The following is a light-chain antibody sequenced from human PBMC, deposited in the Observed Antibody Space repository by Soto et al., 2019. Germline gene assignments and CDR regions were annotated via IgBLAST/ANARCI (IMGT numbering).Light chain of an antibody. CDR3: PSYDSSLSGWV. V-gene: IGLV1-40*01. CDR2: GNS. J-gene: IGLJ3*02. Sequence: QSVLTRPPSVSGAPGQRVTISCTGSSSNIGAGYDVHWYQQLPGTAPKLLIYGNSNRPSGVPDRFSGSKSGTSLSQAITGIQADDEDDHNCPSYDSSLSGWVFGRGTKLTVL. CDR1: SSNIGAGYD.